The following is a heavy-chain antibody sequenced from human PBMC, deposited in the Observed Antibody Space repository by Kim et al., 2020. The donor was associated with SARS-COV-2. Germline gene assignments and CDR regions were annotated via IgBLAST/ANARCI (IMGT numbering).Heavy chain of an antibody. Sequence: GGSLRLSCAASGFTFSSYGMHWVRQAPGKGLEWVAVISYDGSNKYYADSVKGRFTISRDNSKNTLYLQMNSLRAEDTAVYYCAKDRGSYSSWPDYWGQGTLVTVSS. CDR2: ISYDGSNK. J-gene: IGHJ4*02. V-gene: IGHV3-30*18. CDR1: GFTFSSYG. D-gene: IGHD1-26*01. CDR3: AKDRGSYSSWPDY.